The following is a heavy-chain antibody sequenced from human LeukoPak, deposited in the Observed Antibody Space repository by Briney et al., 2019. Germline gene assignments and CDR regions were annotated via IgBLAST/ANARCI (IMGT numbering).Heavy chain of an antibody. V-gene: IGHV1-3*01. CDR2: INAGNGNT. Sequence: ASVKVSCKASGYTFTYYDMHWVRQAPGQRLEWMGWINAGNGNTKYSQKFQGRVTITRDTSASIAYMELSSLRSEDTAVYYCARELGAYWFDPWGQGTLVTVSS. CDR3: ARELGAYWFDP. J-gene: IGHJ5*02. CDR1: GYTFTYYD.